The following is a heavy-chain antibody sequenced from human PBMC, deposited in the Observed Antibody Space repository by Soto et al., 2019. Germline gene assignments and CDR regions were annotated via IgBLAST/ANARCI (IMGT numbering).Heavy chain of an antibody. CDR2: INAGNGNT. V-gene: IGHV1-3*01. J-gene: IGHJ5*02. D-gene: IGHD6-13*01. CDR3: ARSSGWYVWFDP. CDR1: GYTFTSYA. Sequence: ASVKVSCKASGYTFTSYAMHWVRQAPGQRLEWMGWINAGNGNTKYSQKFQGRVTITRDTSASTAYMEPSSLRSEDTAVYYCARSSGWYVWFDPWGQGTLVTVSS.